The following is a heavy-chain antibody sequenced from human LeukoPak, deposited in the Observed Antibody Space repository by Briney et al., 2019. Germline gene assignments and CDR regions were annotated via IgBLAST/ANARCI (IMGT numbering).Heavy chain of an antibody. CDR2: ISDGGNIT. D-gene: IGHD3-9*01. CDR1: GFTFSSYA. J-gene: IGHJ6*02. Sequence: PGGSLRLSCVASGFTFSSYAMSWVRQAPGKGLEWVSGISDGGNITYYADSVKGRFTISRDNSKNTLYLQMNSLRAEDTAVYYCANQLLTADQDPDRLYYYYGMDVWGHGTSVTVSS. CDR3: ANQLLTADQDPDRLYYYYGMDV. V-gene: IGHV3-23*01.